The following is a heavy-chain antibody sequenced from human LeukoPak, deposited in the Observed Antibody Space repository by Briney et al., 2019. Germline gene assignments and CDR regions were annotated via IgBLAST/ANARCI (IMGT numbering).Heavy chain of an antibody. J-gene: IGHJ5*02. CDR2: INPNSGGT. V-gene: IGHV1-2*02. CDR1: GYTFTDHY. CDR3: ARDTSLPGWFDP. Sequence: ASVKVSCKASGYTFTDHYMQWLRQAPGQGLEWMGWINPNSGGTVLAQKFQDRITMTRDTSISTVYMELSRLSPDDTAVYYCARDTSLPGWFDPWGQGTLVTVSS.